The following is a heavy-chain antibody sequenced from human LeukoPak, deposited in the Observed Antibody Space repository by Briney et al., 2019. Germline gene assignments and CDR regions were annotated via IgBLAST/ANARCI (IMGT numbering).Heavy chain of an antibody. CDR3: VTYQLLLYGFDY. CDR1: GFTVSSNY. Sequence: GGSLRLSCVASGFTVSSNYMSWVRQAPGKGLEWVSMFYSGGSTFYADSVKGRFTIARDSSKNTLYLQVNTLRAEDTAVYYCVTYQLLLYGFDYWGQGTLVTVSS. CDR2: FYSGGST. J-gene: IGHJ4*02. V-gene: IGHV3-66*01. D-gene: IGHD2-2*01.